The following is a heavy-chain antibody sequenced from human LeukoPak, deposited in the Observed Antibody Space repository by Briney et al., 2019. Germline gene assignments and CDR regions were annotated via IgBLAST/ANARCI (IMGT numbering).Heavy chain of an antibody. CDR3: AKGDGSGSYYNAPMYYYYYGMDV. J-gene: IGHJ6*02. V-gene: IGHV3-23*01. Sequence: YADSVKGRFTIDRDNYKNTLYLQMNSLRAEDTAVYYCAKGDGSGSYYNAPMYYYYYGMDVWGQGTTVTVSS. D-gene: IGHD3-10*01.